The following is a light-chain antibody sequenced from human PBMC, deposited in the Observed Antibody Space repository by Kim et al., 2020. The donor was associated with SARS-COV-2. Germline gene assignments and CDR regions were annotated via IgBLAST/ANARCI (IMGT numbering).Light chain of an antibody. CDR1: SSTIGRNT. CDR2: NNN. CDR3: AAWDDSLKGWV. J-gene: IGLJ3*02. Sequence: GQRVTIYCSGSSSTIGRNTVNWYQQLPGTTPKLLIYNNNQRPSGVPDRFSGSKSGTSASLAISGLQSEDEADYYCAAWDDSLKGWVFGGGTQLTVL. V-gene: IGLV1-44*01.